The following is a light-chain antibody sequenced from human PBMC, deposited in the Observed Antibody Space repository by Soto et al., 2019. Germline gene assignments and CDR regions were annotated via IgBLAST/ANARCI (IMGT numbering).Light chain of an antibody. CDR1: QSISGW. Sequence: DIQRTQSPSTLSASVGDRVTITCRASQSISGWLAWYQQKPGTAPKLLIYKASRLESGVPSRFSGSGSGTEFILTISSLQPDDFATYYCRHYNSYPWTLGQGTKVDIK. J-gene: IGKJ1*01. CDR2: KAS. V-gene: IGKV1-5*03. CDR3: RHYNSYPWT.